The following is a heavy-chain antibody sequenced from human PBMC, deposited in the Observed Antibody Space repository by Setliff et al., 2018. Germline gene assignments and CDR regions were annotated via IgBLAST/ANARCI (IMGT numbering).Heavy chain of an antibody. CDR2: INHSGST. Sequence: SETLSLTCAVYGGSFSGYYWSWIRQPPGKGLEWIGEINHSGSTNYNPSLKSRVTISVDTSKNQFSLKLSSVAAADTAVYYCARGRVSYDYVWGSYRSYYFDYWGQGTLVTVSS. V-gene: IGHV4-34*01. D-gene: IGHD3-16*02. CDR1: GGSFSGYY. J-gene: IGHJ4*02. CDR3: ARGRVSYDYVWGSYRSYYFDY.